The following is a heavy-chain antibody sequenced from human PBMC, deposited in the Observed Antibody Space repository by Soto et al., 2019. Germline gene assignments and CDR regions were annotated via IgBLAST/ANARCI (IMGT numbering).Heavy chain of an antibody. J-gene: IGHJ3*01. D-gene: IGHD6-19*01. CDR1: GFMFSSEA. CDR2: VSGGGGDT. Sequence: EVKLLESGGGLVQPGGSLRLSCAASGFMFSSEAMTWVRQVPGKGLQWVALVSGGGGDTHYRDSVKGRFIISRDNSKNTADLQRNSLRAEYAAVYHCAITGVSSGLWAALDVWGQGAMVIVSS. CDR3: AITGVSSGLWAALDV. V-gene: IGHV3-23*01.